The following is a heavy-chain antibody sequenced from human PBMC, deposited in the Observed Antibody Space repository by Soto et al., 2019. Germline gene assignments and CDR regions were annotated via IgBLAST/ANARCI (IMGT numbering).Heavy chain of an antibody. CDR1: GYTFTDYY. CDR3: ARDSVGYCSRTRCYGQGCFDY. J-gene: IGHJ4*02. CDR2: INPISGGT. D-gene: IGHD2-2*03. V-gene: IGHV1-2*02. Sequence: QVHLVQSGAEVKKPGDSVKVSCKASGYTFTDYYIHWVRQAPGQGLEWMAWINPISGGTNYSQKCQGRVTMTRDTSITTPYMELSRLTSDATAVYYCARDSVGYCSRTRCYGQGCFDYWGQGALVTVSS.